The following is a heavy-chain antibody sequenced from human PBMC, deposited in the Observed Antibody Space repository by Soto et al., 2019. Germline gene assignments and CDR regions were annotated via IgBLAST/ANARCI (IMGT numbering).Heavy chain of an antibody. Sequence: ASVKVSCKASHYTFTSYAISWVRQAPGQGLEWMGWISAYNGNTNYAQKLQGRVTMTTDTSTTTAYMELRSLRSDDTAVYYCAVNYYDSSGPPAYDIWGQGTMVTDSS. D-gene: IGHD3-22*01. CDR3: AVNYYDSSGPPAYDI. J-gene: IGHJ3*02. CDR2: ISAYNGNT. CDR1: HYTFTSYA. V-gene: IGHV1-18*01.